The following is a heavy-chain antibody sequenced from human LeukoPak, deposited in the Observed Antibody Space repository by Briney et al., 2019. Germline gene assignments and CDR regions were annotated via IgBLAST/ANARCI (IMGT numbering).Heavy chain of an antibody. Sequence: GGSLRLSCAASGFTFSSYAMSWVRQAPGKGLEWVSAISGSGGSTYYADSVKGRFPISRDNSKNTLYLQMNSLRAEDTAVYYCAKDSFWAGYAFDIWGQGTMVTVSS. CDR2: ISGSGGST. CDR3: AKDSFWAGYAFDI. J-gene: IGHJ3*02. D-gene: IGHD3/OR15-3a*01. CDR1: GFTFSSYA. V-gene: IGHV3-23*01.